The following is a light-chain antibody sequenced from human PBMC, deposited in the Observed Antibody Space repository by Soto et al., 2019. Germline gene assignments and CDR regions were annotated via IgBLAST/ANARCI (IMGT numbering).Light chain of an antibody. J-gene: IGLJ1*01. CDR3: SSYSRRTAYV. CDR2: EVS. Sequence: QSVLTQPASVSGSPGQSITISCTGTSSDVGGYKYVSWHQLHPGKAPKLIIYEVSNRPSGVSNRFSGSKSGNTASLTISGLQAEDEADYYCSSYSRRTAYVFGTGTK. CDR1: SSDVGGYKY. V-gene: IGLV2-14*01.